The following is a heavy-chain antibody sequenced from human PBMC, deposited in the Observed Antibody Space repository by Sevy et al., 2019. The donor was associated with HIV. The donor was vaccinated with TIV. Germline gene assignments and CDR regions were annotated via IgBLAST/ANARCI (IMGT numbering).Heavy chain of an antibody. D-gene: IGHD4-17*01. J-gene: IGHJ4*02. V-gene: IGHV4-39*01. Sequence: SETLSLTCAVSGASISSSHYYWGWIRQPPGRGLEWIGNIYYSGSTYYSPSLKSRVTISVDTSKNQFSLKLSPVTAADTAVYYCARDYGSTYFFDYWGRGTLVTVSS. CDR1: GASISSSHYY. CDR2: IYYSGST. CDR3: ARDYGSTYFFDY.